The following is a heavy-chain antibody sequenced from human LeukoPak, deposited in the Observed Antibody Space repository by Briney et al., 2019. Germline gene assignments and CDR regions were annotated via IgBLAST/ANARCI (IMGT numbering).Heavy chain of an antibody. CDR1: GGTFSSYA. CDR3: ARSYYYDSSGYYLGVDY. CDR2: IIPILGIA. J-gene: IGHJ4*02. V-gene: IGHV1-69*04. Sequence: SVKVSCKASGGTFSSYAISWVRQAPGQGLEWMGRIIPILGIANYAQKFQGRVTITADKSTSTAYMELSSLRSEDTAVYYCARSYYYDSSGYYLGVDYWGQGTLVTVSS. D-gene: IGHD3-22*01.